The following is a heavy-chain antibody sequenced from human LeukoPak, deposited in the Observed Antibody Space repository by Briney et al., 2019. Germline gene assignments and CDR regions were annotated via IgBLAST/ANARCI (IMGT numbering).Heavy chain of an antibody. CDR3: ARVAVAGPTGWFDS. J-gene: IGHJ5*01. Sequence: GSLRLSCAASGFTFSTHDLNWVRQAPGKGLEWVSSISSTSAYIYYAESVKGRFSISRDNVDNVVHLQMSSLRNEDTAFYYCARVAVAGPTGWFDSWGQGTLVTVSS. D-gene: IGHD6-19*01. V-gene: IGHV3-21*01. CDR1: GFTFSTHD. CDR2: ISSTSAYI.